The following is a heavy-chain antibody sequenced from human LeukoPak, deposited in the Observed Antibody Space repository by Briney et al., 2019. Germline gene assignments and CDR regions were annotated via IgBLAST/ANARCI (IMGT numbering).Heavy chain of an antibody. CDR3: ASTPYCGGDCYSGERNWFDP. CDR2: ISSSSTI. CDR1: GFTFSSYS. J-gene: IGHJ5*02. D-gene: IGHD2-21*02. V-gene: IGHV3-48*01. Sequence: PGGSLSLSCAASGFTFSSYSTNWVRQAPGKGLEWVSYISSSSTIYYADSVKGRFTISRDNAKNSLYLQMNSLRAEDTAVYYCASTPYCGGDCYSGERNWFDPWGQGTLVTVSS.